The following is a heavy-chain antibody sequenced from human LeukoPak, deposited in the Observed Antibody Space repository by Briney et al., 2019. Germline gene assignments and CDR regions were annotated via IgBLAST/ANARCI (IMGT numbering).Heavy chain of an antibody. CDR2: ISSDGSNK. V-gene: IGHV3-30*18. Sequence: GRSLRLSCAASGFTFSSYGMHWVRQAPGKGLEWVAVISSDGSNKHYADSVKGRFTISRDNSKSTLYLQMSSLRAGDTAVYYCAKGYNWNDAYWGQGTLVTVSS. J-gene: IGHJ4*02. CDR1: GFTFSSYG. D-gene: IGHD1-1*01. CDR3: AKGYNWNDAY.